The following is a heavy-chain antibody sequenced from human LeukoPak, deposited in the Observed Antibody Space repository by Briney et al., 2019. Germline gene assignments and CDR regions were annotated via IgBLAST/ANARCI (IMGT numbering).Heavy chain of an antibody. D-gene: IGHD5-12*01. CDR3: ARVDIVALLFDY. Sequence: SETLSLTCTVSGGSISSSSYYWGWIRQPPGKGLEWIGSIYYSGSTYYNPSLKSRVTISVDTSKNQFSLKLSSVTAADTAVYYCARVDIVALLFDYWGQGTLVTVSS. J-gene: IGHJ4*02. CDR2: IYYSGST. CDR1: GGSISSSSYY. V-gene: IGHV4-39*07.